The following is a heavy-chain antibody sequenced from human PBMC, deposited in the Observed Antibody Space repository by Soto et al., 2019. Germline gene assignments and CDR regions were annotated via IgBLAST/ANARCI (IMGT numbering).Heavy chain of an antibody. CDR1: GFTFSSYG. CDR2: IWYDGSNK. D-gene: IGHD6-6*01. V-gene: IGHV3-33*01. Sequence: QVQLVESGGGVVQPGRSLRLSCAASGFTFSSYGMHWVRQAPGKGLEWVAVIWYDGSNKYYADSVKGRFTISRDNSKNTLYLQMNSRRAEDTAVYYCARAYSISSSYYFDYWGQGTLVTVSS. CDR3: ARAYSISSSYYFDY. J-gene: IGHJ4*02.